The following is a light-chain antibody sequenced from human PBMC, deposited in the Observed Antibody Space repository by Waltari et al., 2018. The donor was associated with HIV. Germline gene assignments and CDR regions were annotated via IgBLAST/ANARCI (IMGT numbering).Light chain of an antibody. CDR3: AALDDSLIDQVV. J-gene: IGLJ2*01. V-gene: IGLV1-47*01. CDR2: INN. CDR1: SSNVGNNY. Sequence: QSVLTQPPSASGTPGQRVTISCSGSSSNVGNNYVYWYQQLPGTAPKLLISINNRRPSGVPNRFSASKSGTSAALAISGLRSEDEADYYCAALDDSLIDQVVFGGGTKLTVL.